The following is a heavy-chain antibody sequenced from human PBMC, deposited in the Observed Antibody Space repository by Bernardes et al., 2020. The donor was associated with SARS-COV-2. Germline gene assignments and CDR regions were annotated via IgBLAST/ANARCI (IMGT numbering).Heavy chain of an antibody. D-gene: IGHD3-10*01. CDR2: INPDGSRT. Sequence: GGSLRLSCAASGFTFSSYWMHWVRQTPGKGLGWVSVINPDGSRTTYADSVKGRFTISRDNAKNTLYLKMNSLGAEDTAVYYCAYYNGKYIDFGYWGLGTLVTVSS. V-gene: IGHV3-74*01. J-gene: IGHJ4*02. CDR3: AYYNGKYIDFGY. CDR1: GFTFSSYW.